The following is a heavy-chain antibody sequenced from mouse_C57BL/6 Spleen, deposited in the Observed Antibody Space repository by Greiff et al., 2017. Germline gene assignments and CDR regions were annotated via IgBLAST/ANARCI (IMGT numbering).Heavy chain of an antibody. Sequence: VKLQESGAELARPGASVKMSCKASGYTFTSYTMHWVKQRPGQGLEWIGYINPSSGYTKSNQKFKDKATLTADKSSSTAYMQLSSLTSEDSAVYYCAKGDGYGNYAWFAYWGQGTLVTVSA. CDR2: INPSSGYT. V-gene: IGHV1-4*01. CDR1: GYTFTSYT. J-gene: IGHJ3*01. CDR3: AKGDGYGNYAWFAY. D-gene: IGHD2-10*02.